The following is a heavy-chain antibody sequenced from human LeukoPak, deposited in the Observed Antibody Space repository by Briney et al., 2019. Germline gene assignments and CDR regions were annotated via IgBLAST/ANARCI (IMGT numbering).Heavy chain of an antibody. CDR2: IYYSGST. D-gene: IGHD1-26*01. CDR1: GGSISSYY. CDR3: ARESGGADR. Sequence: PSETLSLTCTVSGGSISSYYWSWVRQPPGKGLDWIGSIYYSGSTIYNPSLKSRVTMSVDTSKNQFSLRPSSVTAADTAVYYCARESGGADRWGQGTLVTVSS. J-gene: IGHJ5*02. V-gene: IGHV4-59*01.